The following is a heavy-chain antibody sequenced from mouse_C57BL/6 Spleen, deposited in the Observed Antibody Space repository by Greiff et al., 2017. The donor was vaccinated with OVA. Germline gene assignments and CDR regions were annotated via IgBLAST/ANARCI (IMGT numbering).Heavy chain of an antibody. J-gene: IGHJ2*01. Sequence: EVKLVESGGGLVQPGGSLSLSCAASGFTFTDYYMSWVRQPPGKALEWLGFIRNKANGYTTEYSASVKGRFTISRDNSQSILYLQMNALRAEDSATYYCARYGDYEYYFDYWGQGTTLTVSS. CDR2: IRNKANGYTT. CDR3: ARYGDYEYYFDY. V-gene: IGHV7-3*01. CDR1: GFTFTDYY. D-gene: IGHD2-4*01.